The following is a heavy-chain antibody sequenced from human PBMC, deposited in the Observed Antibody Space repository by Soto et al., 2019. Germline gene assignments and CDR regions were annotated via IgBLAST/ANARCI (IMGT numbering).Heavy chain of an antibody. CDR1: GYTFATYD. CDR2: MNPNSGNT. CDR3: ARSDGSIFNWIDS. V-gene: IGHV1-8*01. Sequence: QVQLVQSGAEVKTPGASVKVSCKASGYTFATYDINWVRQAPGQGLEWMGWMNPNSGNTGYAQKFQGRLTMTGDTALSIAHMELSSLSNEDTAVYYCARSDGSIFNWIDSWGQGTLVTVSA. D-gene: IGHD2-21*01. J-gene: IGHJ5*01.